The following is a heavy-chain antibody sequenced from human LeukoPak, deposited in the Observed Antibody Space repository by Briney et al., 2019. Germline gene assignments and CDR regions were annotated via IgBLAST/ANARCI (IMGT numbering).Heavy chain of an antibody. D-gene: IGHD3-10*01. CDR2: IGPSGSNI. CDR1: GFTFSSYS. CDR3: ARRMIRYYYYYMDV. Sequence: GGSLRLSCAASGFTFSSYSMNWVRQAPGKGLEWVSYIGPSGSNIYYADSVKGRFTISRDNAKDSLYLQMNSLRAEDTAVYYCARRMIRYYYYYMDVWGKGTTVTISS. J-gene: IGHJ6*03. V-gene: IGHV3-48*01.